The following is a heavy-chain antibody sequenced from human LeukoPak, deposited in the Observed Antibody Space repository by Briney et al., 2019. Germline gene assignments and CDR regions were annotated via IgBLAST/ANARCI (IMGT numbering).Heavy chain of an antibody. CDR1: GFTFSSYA. J-gene: IGHJ3*02. D-gene: IGHD2-2*01. Sequence: GRSLRLPCAASGFTFSSYAMHWVRQAPGKGLEWVAVISYDGSNKYYADSVKGRFTISRDNSKNTLYLQMNSLRAEDTAVYYCARDVVPAAMADHDAFDIWGQGTMVTVSS. V-gene: IGHV3-30-3*01. CDR3: ARDVVPAAMADHDAFDI. CDR2: ISYDGSNK.